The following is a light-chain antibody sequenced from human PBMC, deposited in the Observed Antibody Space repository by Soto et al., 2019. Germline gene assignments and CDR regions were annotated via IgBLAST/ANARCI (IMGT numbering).Light chain of an antibody. J-gene: IGKJ2*01. Sequence: EIVLTQSPGTLSLSPGERATLSCRASQSVSSSSLAWYQQKPGQAPRLLIYGTSSRATGIPDRFSGSGSATDFTLTISRLEPEDFAVYYCQEYNNWPPMNTFGQGAKLEIK. CDR3: QEYNNWPPMNT. CDR2: GTS. V-gene: IGKV3-20*01. CDR1: QSVSSSS.